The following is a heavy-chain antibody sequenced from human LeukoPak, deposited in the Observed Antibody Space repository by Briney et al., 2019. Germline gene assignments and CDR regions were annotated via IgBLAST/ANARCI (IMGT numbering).Heavy chain of an antibody. CDR1: GGSISKNNYY. J-gene: IGHJ4*02. CDR2: IYYSGNT. CDR3: ATELEGSNDYNDY. D-gene: IGHD1-26*01. V-gene: IGHV4-39*01. Sequence: PSETLSLTCTVSGGSISKNNYYWGWIRQPPGKGLEWIGSIYYSGNTYSSPSLKSRVTFSLDTSRNQFSLRLTSVTAADTAVYYCATELEGSNDYNDYWGQGTLVSVSS.